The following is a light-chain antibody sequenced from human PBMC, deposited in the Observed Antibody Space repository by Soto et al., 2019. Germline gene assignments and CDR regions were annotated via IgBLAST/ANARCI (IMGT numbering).Light chain of an antibody. CDR2: GAS. J-gene: IGKJ5*01. Sequence: SVSKQSPGTLSLSPGERATLSCRASQSISSTYLTWYHQRPGQAPRLLIYGASSRATGIPDRFSGSGSGTDFTLTISRLEPEDFAVYYCQQYGSSPPITFGQGTRLEIK. CDR1: QSISSTY. CDR3: QQYGSSPPIT. V-gene: IGKV3-20*01.